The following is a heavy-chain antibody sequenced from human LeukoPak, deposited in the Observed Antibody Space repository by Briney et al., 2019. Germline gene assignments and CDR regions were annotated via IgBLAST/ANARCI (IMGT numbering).Heavy chain of an antibody. CDR2: IYYSGST. Sequence: SETLSLTCTVCGGSISSYYWSWIRQPRGKGLEWIGYIYYSGSTNYNPSLKSRVTISVDTSKNQFSLKLSSVTAADTAVYYCARADGVIDTDYYGMDVWGKGTTVTVSS. D-gene: IGHD3-16*02. V-gene: IGHV4-59*01. CDR3: ARADGVIDTDYYGMDV. J-gene: IGHJ6*04. CDR1: GGSISSYY.